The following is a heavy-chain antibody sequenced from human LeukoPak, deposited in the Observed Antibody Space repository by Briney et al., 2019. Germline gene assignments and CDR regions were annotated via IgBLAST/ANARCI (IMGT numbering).Heavy chain of an antibody. Sequence: VGSLRLSCAASGFTFSTYVMNWFRQAPGKGLEWVSTISVGAEYIFYADSVKGRFTISRDDSNNALYLQMHSLRAEDTALYYCASGPPFLKYFEYWGQGTLVTVSS. CDR1: GFTFSTYV. CDR2: ISVGAEYI. D-gene: IGHD3-3*01. CDR3: ASGPPFLKYFEY. V-gene: IGHV3-23*01. J-gene: IGHJ4*02.